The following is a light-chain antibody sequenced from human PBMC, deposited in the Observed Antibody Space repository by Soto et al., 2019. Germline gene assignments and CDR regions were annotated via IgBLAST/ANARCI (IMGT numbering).Light chain of an antibody. V-gene: IGKV3-20*01. CDR1: QSISSNF. J-gene: IGKJ2*01. Sequence: EIVLTQSPGTLSLFPGEKATLSCRASQSISSNFVGWYQQKPGQAPRLLIYGSSTRATGIPDRFSGSGSGTDFTLTITRLEPEDVAVYYCQQFGISPRTFGQGTKLE. CDR2: GSS. CDR3: QQFGISPRT.